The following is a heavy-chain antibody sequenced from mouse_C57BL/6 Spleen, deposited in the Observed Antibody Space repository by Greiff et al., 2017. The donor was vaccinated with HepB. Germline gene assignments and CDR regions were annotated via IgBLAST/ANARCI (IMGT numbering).Heavy chain of an antibody. D-gene: IGHD2-4*01. CDR3: ARRDDYDDGFAY. Sequence: VQLQQSGAELVMPGASVKLSCKASGYTFTSYWMHWVKQRPGQGLEWIGEIDPSDSYTNYNQKFKGKSTLTVDKSSSTAYMQLSSLTSEDSAVYYWARRDDYDDGFAYWGQGTLVTVSA. J-gene: IGHJ3*01. CDR1: GYTFTSYW. CDR2: IDPSDSYT. V-gene: IGHV1-69*01.